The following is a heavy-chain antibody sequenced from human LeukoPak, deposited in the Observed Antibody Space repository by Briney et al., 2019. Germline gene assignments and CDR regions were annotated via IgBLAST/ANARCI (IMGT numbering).Heavy chain of an antibody. V-gene: IGHV3-21*01. CDR3: ARDPRIATAGYYFDS. D-gene: IGHD6-13*01. CDR1: GFSLSIYN. Sequence: KPGGSLRLSCAASGFSLSIYNMNWVRQAPGKGLEWVSFLGSSIRYVKYAESVKGRFTISRDDAKNSLYLQMNSLRVEDTAVYYCARDPRIATAGYYFDSWGQGVLVTVSS. CDR2: LGSSIRYV. J-gene: IGHJ4*02.